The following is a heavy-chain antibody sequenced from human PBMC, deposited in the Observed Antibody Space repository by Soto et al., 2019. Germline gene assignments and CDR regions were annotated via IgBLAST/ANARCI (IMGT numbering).Heavy chain of an antibody. J-gene: IGHJ6*02. D-gene: IGHD6-19*01. Sequence: PGGSLRLSCAASGFTFSSYSMNWVRQAPGKGLEWVSYISSSSSTIYYADSVKGRFTISRDNAKNSLYLQMNSLRDEDTAVYYCARDLSKSSGWYVFYYYYGMDVWGQGTTVTVSS. CDR2: ISSSSSTI. CDR1: GFTFSSYS. CDR3: ARDLSKSSGWYVFYYYYGMDV. V-gene: IGHV3-48*02.